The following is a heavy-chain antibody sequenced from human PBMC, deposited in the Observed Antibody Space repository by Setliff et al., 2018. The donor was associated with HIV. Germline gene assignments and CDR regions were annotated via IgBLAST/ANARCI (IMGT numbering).Heavy chain of an antibody. CDR1: DHTSTNYG. J-gene: IGHJ3*02. CDR3: ARASGGNSVENGFDI. Sequence: ASVKVSCKTSDHTSTNYGIYWVRQAPGQGLEWMGWISNYNGNTNYAQKFHGRVTMTTDTSTRTAYMEMRGLTYDDTAVYYCARASGGNSVENGFDIWGQGTMVTVSS. CDR2: ISNYNGNT. V-gene: IGHV1-18*01. D-gene: IGHD1-26*01.